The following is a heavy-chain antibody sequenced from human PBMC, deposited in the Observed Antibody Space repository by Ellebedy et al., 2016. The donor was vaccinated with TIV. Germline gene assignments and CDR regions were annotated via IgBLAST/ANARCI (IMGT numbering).Heavy chain of an antibody. V-gene: IGHV3-74*01. CDR1: GLTLSDYW. D-gene: IGHD2-21*02. J-gene: IGHJ4*02. CDR3: ATDRNRVRDI. CDR2: ITSDGSIT. Sequence: GESLKISXAASGLTLSDYWMHWVRQAPGKGLVWVSRITSDGSITTYADSVKGRFTISRDNAKNTLFLQMNSLRAEDSGIYYCATDRNRVRDIWGQGTLVTVSS.